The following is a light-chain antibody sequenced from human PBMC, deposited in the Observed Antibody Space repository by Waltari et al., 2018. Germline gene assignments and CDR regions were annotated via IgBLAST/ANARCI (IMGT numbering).Light chain of an antibody. CDR3: NSYTRANTRV. Sequence: QSALTQPASVSGSPGQSITISCTGTSSDVGAYNYVSWYQQSPGKAPKLMIFDVSNRPSGVSNRFSGSKSGNTASLTISGLQAEDEADYYCNSYTRANTRVFGGGTKLTVL. CDR1: SSDVGAYNY. J-gene: IGLJ2*01. CDR2: DVS. V-gene: IGLV2-14*03.